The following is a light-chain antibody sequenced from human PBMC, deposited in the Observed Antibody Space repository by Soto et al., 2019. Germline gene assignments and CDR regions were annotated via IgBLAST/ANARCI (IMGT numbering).Light chain of an antibody. CDR3: FSDTSSGTYV. Sequence: QSVLTQPASVSGSPGQSITISCTGTSSDVGNYKYVSWYQQHPGKAPKLMIYEVSNRPSGVSNRFSGSKSGNTASLTISGLQAEDETDYYCFSDTSSGTYVCGTGTKVTV. CDR2: EVS. J-gene: IGLJ1*01. V-gene: IGLV2-14*01. CDR1: SSDVGNYKY.